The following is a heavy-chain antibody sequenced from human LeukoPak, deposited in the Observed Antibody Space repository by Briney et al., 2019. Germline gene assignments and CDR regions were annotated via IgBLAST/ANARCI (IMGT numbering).Heavy chain of an antibody. CDR1: GFTFSNAW. D-gene: IGHD3-22*01. CDR2: IKSKTDGGTT. J-gene: IGHJ4*02. V-gene: IGHV3-15*01. Sequence: PGGSLRLSCAASGFTFSNAWMSWVRQAPGKGVEWVGRIKSKTDGGTTDYVAPVKGRFTISRDDSKNTLYLQMNSLKTEDTAVYYCTTGFPIFYYDSSGYRRTVDYWGQGTLVTVSS. CDR3: TTGFPIFYYDSSGYRRTVDY.